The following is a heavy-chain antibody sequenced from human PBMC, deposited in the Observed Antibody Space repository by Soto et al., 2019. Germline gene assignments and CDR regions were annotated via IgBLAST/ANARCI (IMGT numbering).Heavy chain of an antibody. CDR3: AKDDYGDYGSEIVYYYYYMDV. CDR1: GFTFSSYA. D-gene: IGHD4-17*01. CDR2: ISGSGGST. J-gene: IGHJ6*03. V-gene: IGHV3-23*01. Sequence: HPGGSLRLSCAASGFTFSSYAMSWVRQAPGKGLEWVSAISGSGGSTYYADSVKGRFTISRDNSKNTLYLQMNSLRAEDTAVYYCAKDDYGDYGSEIVYYYYYMDVWGKGTTVTVSS.